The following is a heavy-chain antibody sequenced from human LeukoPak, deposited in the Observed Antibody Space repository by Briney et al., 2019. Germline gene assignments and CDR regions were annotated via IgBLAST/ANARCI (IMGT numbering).Heavy chain of an antibody. Sequence: PSETLSLTCTVSGGSTSSSNYYWNWIRQPPGKGLEWIGYIYHSGSTKYNPSLKSRVTISVETSKNQFSLKLSSVTAADTAVYYCARVTGYMIEDYFDYWGQGTLVTVSS. CDR3: ARVTGYMIEDYFDY. J-gene: IGHJ4*02. CDR2: IYHSGST. V-gene: IGHV4-61*01. D-gene: IGHD3-22*01. CDR1: GGSTSSSNYY.